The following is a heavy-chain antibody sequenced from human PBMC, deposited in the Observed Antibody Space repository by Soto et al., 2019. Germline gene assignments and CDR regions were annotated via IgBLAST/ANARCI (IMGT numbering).Heavy chain of an antibody. Sequence: GGSLRLSCADSGFTFSSYWMSWVRQAPGKGLEWVANMRQDGGEKYYVDSVKGRFTISRDNAKNSLYLQMNTLRPEDTAVYYCARILCSSTSCYTFDYWGQGTLVTVSS. J-gene: IGHJ4*02. D-gene: IGHD2-2*02. V-gene: IGHV3-7*03. CDR1: GFTFSSYW. CDR2: MRQDGGEK. CDR3: ARILCSSTSCYTFDY.